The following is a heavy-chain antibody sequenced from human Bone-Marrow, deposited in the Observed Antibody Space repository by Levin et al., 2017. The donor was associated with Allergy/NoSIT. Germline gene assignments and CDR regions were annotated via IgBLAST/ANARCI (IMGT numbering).Heavy chain of an antibody. D-gene: IGHD4-17*01. CDR3: AKDIGYGDYVGEFDY. Sequence: GGSLRLSCAASGFTFDDYAMHWVRQAPGKGLEWVSGISWNSGSIGYADSVKGRFTISRDNAKNSLYLQMNSLRAEDTALYYCAKDIGYGDYVGEFDYWGQGTLVTVSS. V-gene: IGHV3-9*01. J-gene: IGHJ4*02. CDR2: ISWNSGSI. CDR1: GFTFDDYA.